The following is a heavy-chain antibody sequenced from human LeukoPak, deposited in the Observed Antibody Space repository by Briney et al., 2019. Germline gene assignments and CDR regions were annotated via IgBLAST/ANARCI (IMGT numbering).Heavy chain of an antibody. CDR3: ARARGGNRGYDRPSYYYYYYGMDV. J-gene: IGHJ6*02. CDR2: IIPILGIA. V-gene: IGHV1-69*04. CDR1: GGTFSSYA. D-gene: IGHD5-12*01. Sequence: SVKVSCKDSGGTFSSYAISWVRQAPGQGLEWMGRIIPILGIANYAQKFQGRVTITADKSTSTAYMELSSLRSEDTAVYYCARARGGNRGYDRPSYYYYYYGMDVWGQGTTVTVSS.